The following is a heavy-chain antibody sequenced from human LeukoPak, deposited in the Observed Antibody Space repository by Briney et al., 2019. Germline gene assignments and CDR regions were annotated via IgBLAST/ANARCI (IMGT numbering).Heavy chain of an antibody. Sequence: SETLSLTCTVSGGSICSFYWSWIRQSSGKGLEWSVYIYYSGSTNYNPSLKSRVTISVATSKGQFSLKLRSVTAADTAVYYCARDGYGSGAGYWVQGTLVTVSS. V-gene: IGHV4-59*01. D-gene: IGHD3-10*01. CDR3: ARDGYGSGAGY. J-gene: IGHJ4*02. CDR1: GGSICSFY. CDR2: IYYSGST.